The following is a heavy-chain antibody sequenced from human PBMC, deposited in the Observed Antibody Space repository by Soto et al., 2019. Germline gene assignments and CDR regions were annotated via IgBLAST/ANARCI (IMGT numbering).Heavy chain of an antibody. CDR1: GFTLRLHA. CDR3: ARDGQQQTPYALDV. V-gene: IGHV3-33*08. J-gene: IGHJ6*02. D-gene: IGHD6-13*01. Sequence: QVQLVESGGGVIQPGRSLRLSCAASGFTLRLHAMHWVRQAPGKGLEWVAQIWYDGSNKYYTDSVKGRFTVSRDDFKNTVFLQMDSLRAEDTAVYYCARDGQQQTPYALDVWGQGTTVIASS. CDR2: IWYDGSNK.